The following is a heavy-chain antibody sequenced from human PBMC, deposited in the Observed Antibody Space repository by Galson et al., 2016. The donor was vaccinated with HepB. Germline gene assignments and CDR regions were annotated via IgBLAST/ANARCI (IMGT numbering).Heavy chain of an antibody. CDR3: ARDLSGPDR. J-gene: IGHJ5*02. Sequence: SLRLSCAVSGFTFRNHQMHWIRQVPGKGLMWVARIEGDETRPIYAASVEGRFIISSDSAENTVYLQMNRLRAEDTALYYCARDLSGPDRWGQGTLVTVSP. CDR2: IEGDETRP. CDR1: GFTFRNHQ. V-gene: IGHV3-74*01.